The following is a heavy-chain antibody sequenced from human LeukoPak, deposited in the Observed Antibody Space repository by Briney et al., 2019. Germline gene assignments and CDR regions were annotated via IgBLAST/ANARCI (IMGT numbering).Heavy chain of an antibody. CDR1: GGSISSYY. Sequence: PSETLSLTCAVSGGSISSYYWSWVRQPPGKGLEWIGYIYYSGSNNYNPSLKSRVTISVDTSKNQFSLKLSSVTAADTAVYYCARSTAGYGENTHPFDYWGQGTLVTVSS. CDR2: IYYSGSN. V-gene: IGHV4-59*01. J-gene: IGHJ4*02. D-gene: IGHD4-17*01. CDR3: ARSTAGYGENTHPFDY.